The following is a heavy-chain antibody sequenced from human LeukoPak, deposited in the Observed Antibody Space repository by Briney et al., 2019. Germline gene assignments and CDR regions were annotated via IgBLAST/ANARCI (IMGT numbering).Heavy chain of an antibody. CDR3: AKGYCSSTSCYSGLD. J-gene: IGHJ4*02. D-gene: IGHD2-2*01. V-gene: IGHV3-23*01. CDR2: ISGSGGSK. CDR1: GFTFSSYA. Sequence: GGSLRLSCAASGFTFSSYAMSWVRQAPGKGLEWVSTISGSGGSKYYADSVKGRFTISRDNSKNTLYLQMNSLRVEDTAVYYCAKGYCSSTSCYSGLDWGQGTLVTVSS.